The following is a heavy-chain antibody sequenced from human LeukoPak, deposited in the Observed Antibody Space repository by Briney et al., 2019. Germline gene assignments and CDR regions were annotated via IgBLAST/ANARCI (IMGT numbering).Heavy chain of an antibody. J-gene: IGHJ4*02. CDR2: FYSSGSY. V-gene: IGHV4-4*07. Sequence: SDTLSLTCTVSGGSISNYYWSWIRQPAGKGLEWIGRFYSSGSYNYNPSLKSRVTISVDTSKNQFSLKLSSVSAADTAVYYCARRRDGYNLYYFDYWGQGILVTVSS. CDR1: GGSISNYY. CDR3: ARRRDGYNLYYFDY. D-gene: IGHD5-24*01.